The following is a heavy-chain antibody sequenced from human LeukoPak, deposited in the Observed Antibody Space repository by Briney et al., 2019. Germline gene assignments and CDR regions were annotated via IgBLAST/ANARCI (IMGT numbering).Heavy chain of an antibody. CDR3: ARESHGEFNRDYGGLHDAFDI. Sequence: PLASVKVSCKASGGTFSSYAISWVRQAPGQGLEWMGGIIPIFGTANYAQKFQGRVTIAADESTSTAYMELSSLRSEDTAVYYCARESHGEFNRDYGGLHDAFDIWGQGTMVTVSS. CDR2: IIPIFGTA. CDR1: GGTFSSYA. J-gene: IGHJ3*02. V-gene: IGHV1-69*13. D-gene: IGHD4-23*01.